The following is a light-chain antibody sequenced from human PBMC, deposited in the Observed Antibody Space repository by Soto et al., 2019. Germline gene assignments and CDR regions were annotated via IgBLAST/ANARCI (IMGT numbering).Light chain of an antibody. CDR2: DAS. J-gene: IGKJ2*01. CDR3: QQRYNWPPYT. V-gene: IGKV3-11*01. Sequence: EIVLTQSPATLSFSPGERATLSCRASQSVKSFLAWYQQKPGQAPRLLIYDASNRATGIPARFSGSGSGTDFTLTISSLEPEDFAVYYCQQRYNWPPYTFGQGTKLEIK. CDR1: QSVKSF.